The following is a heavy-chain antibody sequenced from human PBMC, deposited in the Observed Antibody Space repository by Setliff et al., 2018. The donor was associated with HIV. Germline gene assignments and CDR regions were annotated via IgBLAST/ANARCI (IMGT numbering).Heavy chain of an antibody. J-gene: IGHJ4*02. CDR1: SGSFSGYY. V-gene: IGHV4-34*01. Sequence: KSSETLSLTCAVYSGSFSGYYWSWVRQSPGKGLEWIGEINHDGSTNYNPSLKSRVTISVDTSKNQFSLRLSSVAAGDTAVYYCARSIVPVASGYYYFEYWGQGTLVTVSS. CDR2: INHDGST. D-gene: IGHD3-3*01. CDR3: ARSIVPVASGYYYFEY.